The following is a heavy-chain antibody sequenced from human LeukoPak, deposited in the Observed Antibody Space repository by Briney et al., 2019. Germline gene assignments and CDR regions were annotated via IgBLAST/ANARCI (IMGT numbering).Heavy chain of an antibody. D-gene: IGHD3-16*01. J-gene: IGHJ4*02. CDR3: ARGLPLGGVDY. V-gene: IGHV3-48*03. CDR2: ITSSGSTI. CDR1: GFTFSSYA. Sequence: PGGSLRLSCAASGFTFSSYAMNWVRQAPGKGLEWVSYITSSGSTIYYADSVKGRFTISRDNAKNSLYLQMNSLRAEDTAVYYCARGLPLGGVDYWGQGTLVTVSS.